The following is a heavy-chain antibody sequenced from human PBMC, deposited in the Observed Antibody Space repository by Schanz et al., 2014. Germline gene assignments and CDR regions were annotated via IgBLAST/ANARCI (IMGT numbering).Heavy chain of an antibody. Sequence: QLQLVQSGAEVKKPGASVKVSCKASGYSFTPFPIHRVRQAPGQGLEWMGRIIPSLGLAKYEQKFQDKVTITADKSTFTAYMDVSSLRSEDTAVYYCASSGAGYSSSWDFDYWGQGTLVTVSS. CDR1: GYSFTPFP. D-gene: IGHD6-13*01. V-gene: IGHV1-69*02. CDR2: IIPSLGLA. J-gene: IGHJ4*02. CDR3: ASSGAGYSSSWDFDY.